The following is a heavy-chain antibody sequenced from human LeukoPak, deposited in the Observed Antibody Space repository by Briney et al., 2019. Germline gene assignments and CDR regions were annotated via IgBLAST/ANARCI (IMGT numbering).Heavy chain of an antibody. CDR1: GGSISSGGYY. J-gene: IGHJ3*02. V-gene: IGHV4-30-2*01. CDR3: ARTQLPLERRGALDI. Sequence: SQTLSLTCTVSGGSISSGGYYWSWIRQPPGKGLEWIGYIYHSGSTYYNPSLKSRVTISVDTSKNQFSLKLSSVTAADTAVDFCARTQLPLERRGALDIWGQGTMVTVSS. CDR2: IYHSGST. D-gene: IGHD3-10*01.